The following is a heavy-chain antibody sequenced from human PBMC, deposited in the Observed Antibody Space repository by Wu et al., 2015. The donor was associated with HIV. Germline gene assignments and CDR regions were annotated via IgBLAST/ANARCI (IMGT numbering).Heavy chain of an antibody. J-gene: IGHJ6*02. D-gene: IGHD2-21*01. V-gene: IGHV1-18*01. CDR1: GYTFSNSS. Sequence: QVRLVQSGVEVKKPGASVKVSCKTYGYTFSNSSVSWIRQAPGQGLEYMGWIMGDSGSTNYARKFQGRVTMTIDTSTSTGYLELESLRSDDTAVYYCGRVWGCGFTTCYWRVDVVGPRDPGHRLV. CDR2: IMGDSGST. CDR3: GRVWGCGFTTCYWRVDV.